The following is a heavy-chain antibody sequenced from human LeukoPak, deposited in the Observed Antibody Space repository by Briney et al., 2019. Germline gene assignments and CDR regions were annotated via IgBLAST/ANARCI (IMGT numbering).Heavy chain of an antibody. V-gene: IGHV4-34*01. J-gene: IGHJ4*02. CDR2: INHSGST. CDR1: GGSFSGYY. Sequence: SETLSLTCAVYGGSFSGYYWSWIRQPPGKGLEWIGEINHSGSTNYNPSLKSRVTISVDTSKNQFSLKLSSVTAADTAVYYCARGLRFLESERFDYWGQGTLVTVSS. D-gene: IGHD3-3*01. CDR3: ARGLRFLESERFDY.